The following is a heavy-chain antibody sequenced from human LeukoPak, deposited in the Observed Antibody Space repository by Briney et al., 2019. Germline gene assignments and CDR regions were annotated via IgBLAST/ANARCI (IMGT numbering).Heavy chain of an antibody. V-gene: IGHV3-9*01. CDR3: TKVTDWRTGFDY. J-gene: IGHJ4*02. CDR1: GFTFDGYG. CDR2: ITWNSDNM. D-gene: IGHD3-9*01. Sequence: GRSLRLSCAASGFTFDGYGMYWVRQAPGKGLEWVSGITWNSDNMAYADSVKGRFTISRDNAKNCLYLQMNSLRVEDTALYYCTKVTDWRTGFDYWGQGTLVTVSS.